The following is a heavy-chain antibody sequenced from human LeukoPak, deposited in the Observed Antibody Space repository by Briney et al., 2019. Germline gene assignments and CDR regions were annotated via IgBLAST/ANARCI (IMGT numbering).Heavy chain of an antibody. CDR3: ARHRYDSSGYAAAEHRVGVGYSFDY. Sequence: SETLSLTCTVSGGSISSYYWSWIRQPPGKGLEWIGYIYTSGSTNYNPSLKSRVTISVDTSKNQFSLKLSSVTAADTAVYYCARHRYDSSGYAAAEHRVGVGYSFDYWGQGTLVTVSS. CDR1: GGSISSYY. D-gene: IGHD3-22*01. V-gene: IGHV4-4*09. J-gene: IGHJ4*02. CDR2: IYTSGST.